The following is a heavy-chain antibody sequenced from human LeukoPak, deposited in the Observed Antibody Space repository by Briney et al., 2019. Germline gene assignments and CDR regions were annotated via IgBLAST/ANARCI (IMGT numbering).Heavy chain of an antibody. J-gene: IGHJ4*02. Sequence: GGSLRLSCAASGFTCSSYAMSWVRQAPGKGLEWVSAISGSGGSTYYADSVKGRFTISRDNSKNTLYLQMNSLRAEDTAVYYCAKAPVLKSYSSGWYYFDYWGQGTLVTVSS. CDR1: GFTCSSYA. CDR2: ISGSGGST. D-gene: IGHD6-19*01. V-gene: IGHV3-23*01. CDR3: AKAPVLKSYSSGWYYFDY.